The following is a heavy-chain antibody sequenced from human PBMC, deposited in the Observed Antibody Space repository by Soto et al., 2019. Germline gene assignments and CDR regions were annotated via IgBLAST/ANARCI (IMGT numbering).Heavy chain of an antibody. CDR1: GSSLTTRPVG. V-gene: IGHV2-5*02. D-gene: IGHD2-21*02. J-gene: IGHJ6*02. CDR3: AYSRCGGDCLQSYSSHYYYGLDV. CDR2: IYWDDDK. Sequence: SGPTLVNPTQTLTLTCTSSGSSLTTRPVGVGWIRQPPGQALEWVALIYWDDDKRYNPSLKTRVTITKDTSKNQVVLTMTNMDPVDTATYYCAYSRCGGDCLQSYSSHYYYGLDVWGQGTTVTVSS.